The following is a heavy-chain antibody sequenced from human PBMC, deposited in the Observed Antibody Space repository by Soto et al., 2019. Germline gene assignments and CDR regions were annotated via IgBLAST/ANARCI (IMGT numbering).Heavy chain of an antibody. D-gene: IGHD2-8*01. CDR2: IDTNGDT. CDR1: GDSLRRGFHH. Sequence: QVQLQESGSGLLKPSQTLSLDCSVSGDSLRRGFHHWSWIRQTPGKGLQLIGYIDTNGDTHYDPSVRNRLNMSIVTTESRFSLKVTSVTAAGTAVYYGARGTVYYCPNDKCGFFFDHWGQGALVTVTS. V-gene: IGHV4-31*03. CDR3: ARGTVYYCPNDKCGFFFDH. J-gene: IGHJ4*02.